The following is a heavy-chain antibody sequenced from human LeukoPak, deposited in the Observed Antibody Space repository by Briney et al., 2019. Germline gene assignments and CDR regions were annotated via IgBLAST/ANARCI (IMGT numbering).Heavy chain of an antibody. V-gene: IGHV3-23*01. Sequence: PGGSLRLSCAASGFTFSSYAMTWVRQAPGKGLEWVSDIRGSGDTTNYADSVKGRFTISRDNSKNTLYLQMNSLRAEDTALYYRAKGAIGFDSWGQGTLVTVSS. D-gene: IGHD2-2*01. CDR1: GFTFSSYA. CDR2: IRGSGDTT. J-gene: IGHJ4*02. CDR3: AKGAIGFDS.